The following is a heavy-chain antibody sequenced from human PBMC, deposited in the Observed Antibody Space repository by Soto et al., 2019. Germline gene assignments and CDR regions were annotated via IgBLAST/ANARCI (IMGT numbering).Heavy chain of an antibody. D-gene: IGHD5-18*01. CDR1: GFTFSSYA. CDR3: ARDQNRWMQLQTLFDY. CDR2: ISYDGSNK. J-gene: IGHJ4*02. Sequence: VGSLRLSCAASGFTFSSYAMHWVRQAPGKGLEWVAVISYDGSNKYYADSVKGRFTISRDNSKNTLYLQMNSLRAEDTAVYYCARDQNRWMQLQTLFDYWGQGTLVTVSS. V-gene: IGHV3-30-3*01.